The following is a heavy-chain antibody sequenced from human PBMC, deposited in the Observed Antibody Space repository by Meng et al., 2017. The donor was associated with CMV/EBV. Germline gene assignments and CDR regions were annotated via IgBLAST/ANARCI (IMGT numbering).Heavy chain of an antibody. Sequence: EVLLFGLGVALVMPGGSLRLSCAVSQLIVSTYDMSWVRQAPGKGLGWVASIGRSGTDIAYSDSVRGRFTISRDIPKNSLYLQMNSLRVEDTAVYYCATDPNWGTLWGQGALVTVSS. J-gene: IGHJ4*02. CDR2: IGRSGTDI. D-gene: IGHD7-27*01. CDR3: ATDPNWGTL. CDR1: QLIVSTYD. V-gene: IGHV3-21*01.